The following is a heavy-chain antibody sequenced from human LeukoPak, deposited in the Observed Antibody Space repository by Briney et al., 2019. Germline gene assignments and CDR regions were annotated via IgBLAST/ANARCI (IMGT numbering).Heavy chain of an antibody. Sequence: GGSLRLSCAASGFTFRDFGMHWVRQAPGKGLEWVAFIRNDGSKDYYPDSVKGRFTISRDNSRTTLYLQMHSLRIEDTAVYYCVKGGSSSHNWFDPWGQGILVTVSS. CDR1: GFTFRDFG. CDR2: IRNDGSKD. CDR3: VKGGSSSHNWFDP. D-gene: IGHD6-13*01. V-gene: IGHV3-30*02. J-gene: IGHJ5*02.